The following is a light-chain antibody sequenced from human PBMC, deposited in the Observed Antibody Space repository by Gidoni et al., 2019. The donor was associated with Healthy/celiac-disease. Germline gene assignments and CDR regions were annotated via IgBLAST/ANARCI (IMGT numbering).Light chain of an antibody. V-gene: IGKV1-5*03. CDR1: QSISSW. CDR3: QQYNSYWT. Sequence: DIQMTQSPATLYASVGDRVTITCRASQSISSWLAWYQQKPGKAPKLLIYKASSLESGVPSSFSGSGSGTEFTLTISSLQPDDFAPYYCQQYNSYWTFGQGTKVEIK. J-gene: IGKJ1*01. CDR2: KAS.